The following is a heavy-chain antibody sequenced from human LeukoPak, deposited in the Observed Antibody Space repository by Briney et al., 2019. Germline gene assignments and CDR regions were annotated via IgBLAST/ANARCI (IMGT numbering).Heavy chain of an antibody. V-gene: IGHV3-53*01. J-gene: IGHJ4*02. D-gene: IGHD3-10*01. Sequence: GGSLRLSCAASGFTVSRNYMSWVRQAPGKGLERVSVIYSDGRTYYADSVKGRFTISRDNSKNTLSLQVNSLTAEDTAVYYCATSASSVRGSDYWGQGTLVTVSS. CDR1: GFTVSRNY. CDR2: IYSDGRT. CDR3: ATSASSVRGSDY.